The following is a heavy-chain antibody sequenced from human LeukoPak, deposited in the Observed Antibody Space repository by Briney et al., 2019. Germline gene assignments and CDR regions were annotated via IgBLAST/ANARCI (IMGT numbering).Heavy chain of an antibody. V-gene: IGHV1-69*05. CDR1: GGTFISYA. CDR3: ATLVTTVPTGGS. CDR2: MNHIFGRA. J-gene: IGHJ4*02. D-gene: IGHD4-17*01. Sequence: ASVKVSCKASGGTFISYAISWVGQARGQGREWMGGMNHIFGRANYVQKLEGRVRNTTDEYTSTDCMELSSLRSEDTAVYYCATLVTTVPTGGSWGQGTLVTVSS.